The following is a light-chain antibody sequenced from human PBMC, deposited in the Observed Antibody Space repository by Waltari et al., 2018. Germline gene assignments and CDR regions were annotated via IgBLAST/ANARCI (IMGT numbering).Light chain of an antibody. V-gene: IGKV3-20*01. Sequence: IMLTQSPGTLSLSPGDRATLSCRASQSISRYLAWYQQKPGQAPRLLIYGASTRATGIPDRFSGSGSGTDFSLTISGLEPEESAVYYCQHHFRLPATFGQGTKVEIK. CDR3: QHHFRLPAT. J-gene: IGKJ1*01. CDR2: GAS. CDR1: QSISRY.